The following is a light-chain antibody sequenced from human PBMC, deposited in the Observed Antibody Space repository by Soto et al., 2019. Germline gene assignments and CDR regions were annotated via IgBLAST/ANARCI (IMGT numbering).Light chain of an antibody. CDR1: QSVNSN. V-gene: IGKV3-15*01. Sequence: EKVMTQSPAALSVSPGERATLSCRASQSVNSNLAWYQRKPGQAPRLLLYGASTRATGIPARFSGSAFGTEFTLTISSLQSEDSAVYYCQQYNDWPLTFGGGTKVEIK. CDR2: GAS. CDR3: QQYNDWPLT. J-gene: IGKJ4*01.